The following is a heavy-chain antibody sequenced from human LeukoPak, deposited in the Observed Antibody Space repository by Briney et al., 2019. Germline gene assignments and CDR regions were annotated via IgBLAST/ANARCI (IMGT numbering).Heavy chain of an antibody. Sequence: GGSLRLSCAASGFTFSSYAMSWVRQAPGKGLEWVSAISGSGGSTYYADSVKGRFTISRDNSKNTPYLQMNSLRAEDTAVYYCAKDEPLGYCSGGSCYAGNYWGQGTLVTVSS. CDR3: AKDEPLGYCSGGSCYAGNY. CDR2: ISGSGGST. J-gene: IGHJ4*02. D-gene: IGHD2-15*01. CDR1: GFTFSSYA. V-gene: IGHV3-23*01.